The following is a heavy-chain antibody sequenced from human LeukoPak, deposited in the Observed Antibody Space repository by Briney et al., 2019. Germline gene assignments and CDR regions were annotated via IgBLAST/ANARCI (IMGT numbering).Heavy chain of an antibody. CDR3: ARGSDGLDV. D-gene: IGHD5-12*01. CDR1: GDSVSSNSAA. Sequence: SQTLSLTCAISGDSVSSNSAAWNWIRQSPPRGLEWLGRTYYRSKWYNDYAVSLKSRITINPDTSKNQFSLQLKSVIHEDTAVYYCARGSDGLDVWGQGTTVTVSS. V-gene: IGHV6-1*01. CDR2: TYYRSKWYN. J-gene: IGHJ6*02.